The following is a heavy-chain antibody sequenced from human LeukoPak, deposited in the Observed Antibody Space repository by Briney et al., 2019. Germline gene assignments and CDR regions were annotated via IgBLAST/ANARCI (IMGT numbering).Heavy chain of an antibody. V-gene: IGHV3-23*01. CDR1: GFTFSSYA. CDR3: AKEPTRFGDRYFDY. Sequence: GGSLRLSCAASGFTFSSYAMSWVRQAPGRGLEWVSAISGSGGSTYYTDSVKGRFTISRDNSKNTLYLQMNSLRAEDTAVYYCAKEPTRFGDRYFDYWGQGTLVTVSS. CDR2: ISGSGGST. D-gene: IGHD3-10*02. J-gene: IGHJ4*02.